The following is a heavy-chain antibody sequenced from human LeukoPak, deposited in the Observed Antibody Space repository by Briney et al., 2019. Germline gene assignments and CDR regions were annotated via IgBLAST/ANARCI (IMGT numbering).Heavy chain of an antibody. CDR2: ISHDGSQA. V-gene: IGHV3-30*01. CDR1: GFPFSSWP. CDR3: TTIHY. J-gene: IGHJ4*02. Sequence: GRSLRLSCAASGFPFSSWPMHWVRQAPGKGLEWMTTISHDGSQAYYAESVKGRLTISRDNSKNTFFLQMNNLRVEDTGVYYCTTIHYWGQGTLITVSS.